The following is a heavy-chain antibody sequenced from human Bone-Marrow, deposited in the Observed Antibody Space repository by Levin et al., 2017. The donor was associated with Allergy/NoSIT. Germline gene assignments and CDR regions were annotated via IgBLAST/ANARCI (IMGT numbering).Heavy chain of an antibody. CDR1: GYTLTELS. CDR2: FDPEDGET. J-gene: IGHJ2*01. CDR3: ATVQRGGDSFLNWYFDL. D-gene: IGHD4-17*01. V-gene: IGHV1-24*01. Sequence: ASVKVSCKVSGYTLTELSMHWVRQAPGKGLEWMGGFDPEDGETIYAQKFQGRVTMTEDTSTDTAYMELSSLRSEDTAVYYCATVQRGGDSFLNWYFDLWGRGTLVTVSS.